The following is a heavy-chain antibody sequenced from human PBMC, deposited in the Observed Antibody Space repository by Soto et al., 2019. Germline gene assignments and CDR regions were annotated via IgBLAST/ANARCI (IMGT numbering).Heavy chain of an antibody. CDR3: ARDKDRQQLGGNYSSALDV. CDR2: IIPIFRTP. Sequence: QVHLVQSGAEVKKPGSSVKVSCKASGDTFSSFAISWVRQAPGQGLEWMGGIIPIFRTPDYAQKFQGRVTITVDESTNTAYTELRSLTSEDTAVYYCARDKDRQQLGGNYSSALDVWGQGTTVIVSS. D-gene: IGHD3-3*02. V-gene: IGHV1-69*12. CDR1: GDTFSSFA. J-gene: IGHJ6*02.